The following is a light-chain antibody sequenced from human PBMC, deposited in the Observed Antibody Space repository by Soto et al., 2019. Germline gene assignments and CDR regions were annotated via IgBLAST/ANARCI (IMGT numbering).Light chain of an antibody. Sequence: EIVMTQSPGTLSLSPGERATLSCRASQTVAGSYLAWYQQKPGQAPGLLIYAASTRATGIPARFSGSGSGTDFTLTISSLEPEDFAVYYCQQHADWPLTFGGGTKVDIK. CDR2: AAS. CDR1: QTVAGSY. CDR3: QQHADWPLT. V-gene: IGKV3-11*01. J-gene: IGKJ4*01.